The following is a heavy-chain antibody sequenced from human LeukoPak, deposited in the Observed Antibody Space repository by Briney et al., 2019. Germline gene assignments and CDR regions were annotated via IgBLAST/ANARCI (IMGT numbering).Heavy chain of an antibody. D-gene: IGHD1-26*01. Sequence: GASVKVSCKASGYTFTSYGISWVRQAPGQGLEWMGWISAYNGNTNYAQKFQGRVTMTRDTSTSTVYMELSSLRSEDTAVYYCASTGEGFDYWGQGTLVTVSS. CDR3: ASTGEGFDY. J-gene: IGHJ4*02. CDR1: GYTFTSYG. V-gene: IGHV1-18*01. CDR2: ISAYNGNT.